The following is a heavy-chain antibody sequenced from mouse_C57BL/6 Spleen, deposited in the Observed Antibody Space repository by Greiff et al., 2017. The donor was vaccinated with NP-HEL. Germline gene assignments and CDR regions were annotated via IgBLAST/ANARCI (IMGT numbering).Heavy chain of an antibody. Sequence: VQLQQSGAELARPGASVKLSCKASGYTFTSYGISWVKQRTGQGLEWIGEIYPRSGNTYYNEKIKGKATLTADKSSSTAYMELRSLTSEDSAVYFCARRDSSGFYFDYWGQGTTLTVSS. V-gene: IGHV1-81*01. J-gene: IGHJ2*01. CDR1: GYTFTSYG. CDR2: IYPRSGNT. D-gene: IGHD3-2*02. CDR3: ARRDSSGFYFDY.